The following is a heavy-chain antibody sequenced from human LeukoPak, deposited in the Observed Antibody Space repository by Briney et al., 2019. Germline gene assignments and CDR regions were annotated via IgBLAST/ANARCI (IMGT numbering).Heavy chain of an antibody. Sequence: PGGSLRLSCAASGFTFSSYAMHWVRQAPGKGLEWVAVISYDGSNKYYADSVKGRFTISRDNSKNTLYLQMNSLRAEDTAVYYCARERPGIAAAGPFDYWGQGTLVTVSS. CDR1: GFTFSSYA. J-gene: IGHJ4*02. CDR2: ISYDGSNK. CDR3: ARERPGIAAAGPFDY. V-gene: IGHV3-30-3*01. D-gene: IGHD6-13*01.